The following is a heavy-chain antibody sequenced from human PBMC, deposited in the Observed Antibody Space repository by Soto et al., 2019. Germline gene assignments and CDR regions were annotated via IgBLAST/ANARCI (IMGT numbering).Heavy chain of an antibody. D-gene: IGHD2-21*01. J-gene: IGHJ4*02. CDR1: GFTFSDHY. Sequence: EVQLVESGGGVVQPGGSLRLSCAASGFTFSDHYMDWVRQAPGKGLEWVGRIRNQVNSHSTEYAASVKGRFTISRDDSKNSLERQMNSLKTEDTAVYYCAKVSVSDYSFDYWGQGILVTVSS. CDR2: IRNQVNSHST. V-gene: IGHV3-72*01. CDR3: AKVSVSDYSFDY.